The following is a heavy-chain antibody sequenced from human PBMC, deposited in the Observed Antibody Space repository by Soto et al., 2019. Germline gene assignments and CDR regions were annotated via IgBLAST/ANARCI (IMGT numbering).Heavy chain of an antibody. CDR1: GFTFSSYA. Sequence: GSLRLSCAASGFTFSSYAMSWVRQAPGKGLEWVSAISGSGGSTYYADSVKGRFTISRDNSKNTLYLQMNSLRAEDTAVYYCAKSQNYYYYYYMDVWGKGTTVTVSS. CDR2: ISGSGGST. J-gene: IGHJ6*03. V-gene: IGHV3-23*01. CDR3: AKSQNYYYYYYMDV.